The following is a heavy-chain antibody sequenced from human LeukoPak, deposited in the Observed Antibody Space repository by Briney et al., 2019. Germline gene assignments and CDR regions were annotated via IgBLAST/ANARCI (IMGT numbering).Heavy chain of an antibody. D-gene: IGHD2-15*01. Sequence: SVKVSCKASGGTFSSYAISWVRQAPGQGLEWMGGIIPIFGTANYAQKFQGRVTITADESTSTAYMELSSLRSEDTAVYYCARGAIRKWGLVVAAIYPTFDIWGQGTMVTVSS. V-gene: IGHV1-69*13. J-gene: IGHJ3*02. CDR2: IIPIFGTA. CDR3: ARGAIRKWGLVVAAIYPTFDI. CDR1: GGTFSSYA.